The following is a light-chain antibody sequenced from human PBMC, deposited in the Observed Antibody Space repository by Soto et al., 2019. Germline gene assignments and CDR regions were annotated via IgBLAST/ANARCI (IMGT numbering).Light chain of an antibody. CDR3: CAYAGAFVYV. J-gene: IGLJ1*01. CDR1: SSNIGAGYD. Sequence: QPVLTQPPSVSGAPGQRVTISCTGNSSNIGAGYDVHWYQQLPGTAPKLLIYGNNNRPSGVPDRFSGSKSGTSASLAITGLQAEDEADYYCCAYAGAFVYVFGTGTKVTVL. CDR2: GNN. V-gene: IGLV1-40*01.